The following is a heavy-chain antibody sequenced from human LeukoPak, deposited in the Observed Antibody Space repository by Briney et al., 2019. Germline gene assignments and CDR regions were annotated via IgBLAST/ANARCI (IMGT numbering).Heavy chain of an antibody. V-gene: IGHV1-18*01. CDR2: ISTYNGST. CDR3: ARDAIRGVGAMDP. J-gene: IGHJ5*02. D-gene: IGHD1-26*01. CDR1: GYSFTSYG. Sequence: ASVKVSCKASGYSFTSYGLTWVRQAPGQGLEWMGWISTYNGSTNYAQNFQGRITMTTDTPTSTAYLELRSLRSDDTAVYYCARDAIRGVGAMDPWGQGTLVTVSS.